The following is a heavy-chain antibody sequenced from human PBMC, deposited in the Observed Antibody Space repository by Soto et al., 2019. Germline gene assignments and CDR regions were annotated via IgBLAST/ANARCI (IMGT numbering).Heavy chain of an antibody. CDR3: AASSGWLFDY. J-gene: IGHJ4*02. CDR2: IKEDGSEK. D-gene: IGHD6-19*01. Sequence: GGCLRLSCTASKLTLSRYWMNWVRQAPGKGLEWVANIKEDGSEKYYVDSVKGRFTISRDNAKNSVFLQMNSLRADDTAVYYCAASSGWLFDYGGPLTLVSVS. CDR1: KLTLSRYW. V-gene: IGHV3-7*03.